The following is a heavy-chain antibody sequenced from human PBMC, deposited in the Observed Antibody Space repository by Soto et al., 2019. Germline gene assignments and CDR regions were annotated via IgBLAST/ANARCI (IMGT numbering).Heavy chain of an antibody. Sequence: GGSLRLSCAASGFTFSSYAMSWVRQAPGKGLEWVSAISGSGGSTYYADSVKGRFTISRDNSKNTLYLQMNSLRAEDTAVYYCAKGLRYCSSTSCYKVAPYYYYYMDVWGKGTTVTVSS. D-gene: IGHD2-2*02. CDR1: GFTFSSYA. V-gene: IGHV3-23*01. J-gene: IGHJ6*03. CDR3: AKGLRYCSSTSCYKVAPYYYYYMDV. CDR2: ISGSGGST.